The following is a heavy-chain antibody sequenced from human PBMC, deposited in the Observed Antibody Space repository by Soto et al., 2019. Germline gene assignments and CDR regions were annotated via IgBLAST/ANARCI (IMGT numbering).Heavy chain of an antibody. Sequence: EVQLVESGGGLVKPGGSLRLSCAASGFTFSNAWMNWVRQAPGKGLEWVGRIKSKTDGGTTDYAAPVKGRFTISRDDSTNTLYLQMNGLKTEDTAVYYCTTDVIWDSSGYPRVDVYWGQGTLVTVSS. CDR2: IKSKTDGGTT. CDR3: TTDVIWDSSGYPRVDVY. J-gene: IGHJ4*02. V-gene: IGHV3-15*07. D-gene: IGHD3-22*01. CDR1: GFTFSNAW.